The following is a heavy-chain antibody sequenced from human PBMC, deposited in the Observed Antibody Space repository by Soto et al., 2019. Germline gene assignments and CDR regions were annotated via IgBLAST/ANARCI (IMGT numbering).Heavy chain of an antibody. Sequence: GGSLRLSCAASGFTFSSYDMHWARQAPGKGLEWVAVISYDGSNKYYADSVKGRFTISRDNSKNTLYLQMNSLRAEDTAVYYCAKEFPRTSSGWYTYFDYWGQGTLVTVSS. CDR2: ISYDGSNK. D-gene: IGHD6-19*01. CDR1: GFTFSSYD. J-gene: IGHJ4*02. CDR3: AKEFPRTSSGWYTYFDY. V-gene: IGHV3-30*18.